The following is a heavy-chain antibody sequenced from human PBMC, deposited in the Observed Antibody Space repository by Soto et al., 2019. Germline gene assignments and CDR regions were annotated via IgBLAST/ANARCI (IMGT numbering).Heavy chain of an antibody. J-gene: IGHJ4*02. D-gene: IGHD6-6*01. CDR1: GFTFSRYA. CDR3: ARGGAARPDY. V-gene: IGHV3-48*02. CDR2: ISSSSATI. Sequence: VQLLESGGGLAQPGGSLRLSCAASGFTFSRYAMSWVRQAPGKGLAWVSYISSSSATIQYADSVKGRFTISRDNAKNSLYLQMNSLRDEDTAVYYCARGGAARPDYWGQGTLVTVSS.